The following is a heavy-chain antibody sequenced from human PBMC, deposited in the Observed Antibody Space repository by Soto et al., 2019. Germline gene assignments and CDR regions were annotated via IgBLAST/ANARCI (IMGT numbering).Heavy chain of an antibody. CDR3: ARHGSY. J-gene: IGHJ4*02. CDR2: IYFSGST. Sequence: SETLSLTCTVSGVSISSSSYYWGWIRQTPGKGLEWIGTIYFSGSTYYNPSLKSRVTISVDRSKNQFSLNLTSVTTADTAVYYCARHGSYWGPGTLVTVSS. V-gene: IGHV4-39*01. CDR1: GVSISSSSYY.